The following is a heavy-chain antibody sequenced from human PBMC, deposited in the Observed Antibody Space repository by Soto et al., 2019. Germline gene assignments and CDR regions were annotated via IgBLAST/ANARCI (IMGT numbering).Heavy chain of an antibody. J-gene: IGHJ4*02. D-gene: IGHD2-15*01. V-gene: IGHV3-23*01. CDR3: ARDLWWYLH. CDR2: ISGGADGA. CDR1: GFTFSSHA. Sequence: EVQLLESGGGLVQPGGALRLSCAASGFTFSSHAMSWVRQAPGKGLEWLSSISGGADGAYYADSVKGRFTISRDNSKNTLYLQMNSLRAEDTAVYYCARDLWWYLHWGQGTLVTVSS.